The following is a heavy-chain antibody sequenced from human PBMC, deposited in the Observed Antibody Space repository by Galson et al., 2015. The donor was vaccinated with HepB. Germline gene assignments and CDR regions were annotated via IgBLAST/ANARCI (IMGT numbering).Heavy chain of an antibody. Sequence: SLRLSCAASGFSFRTYSMNWVRQTPGKGLEWVSGISVSGDTTDYADSVQGRFTISRDNSKNTLYLQMNSLRAEDTAIYYCIGTVTSNYLGQGTLVTVSS. J-gene: IGHJ4*02. CDR3: IGTVTSNY. CDR1: GFSFRTYS. CDR2: ISVSGDTT. V-gene: IGHV3-23*01. D-gene: IGHD4-11*01.